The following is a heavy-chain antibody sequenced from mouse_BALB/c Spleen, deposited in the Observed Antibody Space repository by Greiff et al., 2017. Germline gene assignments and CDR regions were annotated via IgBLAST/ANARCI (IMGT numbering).Heavy chain of an antibody. J-gene: IGHJ4*01. CDR2: INPYNGAT. CDR1: GYSFTGYY. Sequence: EVQLQQSGPELVKPGASVKISCKASGYSFTGYYMHWVKQSHVKSLEWIGRINPYNGATSYNQNFKDKASLTVDKSSSTAYMELHSLTSEDSAVYYCARPNGYDPAMDYWGQGTSVTVSS. D-gene: IGHD2-2*01. CDR3: ARPNGYDPAMDY. V-gene: IGHV1-26*01.